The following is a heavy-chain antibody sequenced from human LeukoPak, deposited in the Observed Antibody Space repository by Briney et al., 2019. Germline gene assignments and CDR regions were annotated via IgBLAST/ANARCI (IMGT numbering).Heavy chain of an antibody. J-gene: IGHJ4*02. CDR2: ISGYDGNT. CDR1: VFTPTTVG. D-gene: IGHD4-17*01. V-gene: IGHV1-18*01. CDR3: ARTVTTSSYYFDY. Sequence: VYPSCKLSVFTPTTVGVSSGRQAAGQGRGWMGWISGYDGNTNYAQKLRSRVTSTTDTYTGTAYMELRSLRSHDTALYYCARTVTTSSYYFDYWGEGTLVTVSS.